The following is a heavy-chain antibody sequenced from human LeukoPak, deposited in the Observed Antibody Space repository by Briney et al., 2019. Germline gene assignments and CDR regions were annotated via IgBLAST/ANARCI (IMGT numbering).Heavy chain of an antibody. CDR1: GFSFSGYW. CDR3: TTDRHDYGKYVIADAFDI. J-gene: IGHJ3*02. D-gene: IGHD4-11*01. Sequence: PERSLRLSCAASGFSFSGYWMHWVRQAPAQGRVWVSHIDSVGSTTSYADSVKGRFSISRDNAKNTLYLQMNSLKTDDTAVYYCTTDRHDYGKYVIADAFDIWGQGTMVTVSS. V-gene: IGHV3-74*01. CDR2: IDSVGSTT.